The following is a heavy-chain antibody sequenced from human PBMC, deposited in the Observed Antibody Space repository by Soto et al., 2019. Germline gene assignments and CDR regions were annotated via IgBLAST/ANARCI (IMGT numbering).Heavy chain of an antibody. CDR3: AKSPRPYTSGLPDYYDL. V-gene: IGHV3-21*04. Sequence: GGSLRLSCEASGFSCSTYSMHWVRQAPGKGLEWVSSIGRRSDIYYADSVKGRFTISRDNAKNSVSLQMNSLRGEDTAICYCAKSPRPYTSGLPDYYDLWCPGTLVTVSS. CDR1: GFSCSTYS. CDR2: IGRRSDI. D-gene: IGHD6-19*01. J-gene: IGHJ4*02.